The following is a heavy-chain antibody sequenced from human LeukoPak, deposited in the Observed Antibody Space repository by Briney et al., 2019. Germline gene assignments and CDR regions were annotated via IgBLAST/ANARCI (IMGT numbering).Heavy chain of an antibody. D-gene: IGHD2-15*01. CDR3: AKNELAVVVAATLYYFDY. CDR1: GFTFSSYA. J-gene: IGHJ4*02. V-gene: IGHV3-23*01. Sequence: GGSLRLSCAASGFTFSSYAMSWVRQAPGKGLEWVSAISGSGGSTYYADSVKGRFTISRDNSKNTLYPQMNSLRAEDTAVYYCAKNELAVVVAATLYYFDYWGQGTLVTVSS. CDR2: ISGSGGST.